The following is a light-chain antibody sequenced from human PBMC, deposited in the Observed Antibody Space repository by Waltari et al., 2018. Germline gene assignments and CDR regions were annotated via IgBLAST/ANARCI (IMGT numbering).Light chain of an antibody. J-gene: IGKJ1*01. CDR2: GAS. Sequence: EIVLTQSPGTLSLSPGERATLSCRASQSVSRALAWYQQNPGQAPRLRIYGASNRATGIPDRFSGSGSGTDFSLIISRLEPEDFAVYYCQHYVSLPVTFGQGTKVEIK. CDR1: QSVSRA. CDR3: QHYVSLPVT. V-gene: IGKV3-20*01.